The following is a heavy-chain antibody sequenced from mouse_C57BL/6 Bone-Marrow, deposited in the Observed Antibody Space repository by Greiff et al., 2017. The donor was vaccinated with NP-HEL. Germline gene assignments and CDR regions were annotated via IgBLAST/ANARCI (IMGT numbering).Heavy chain of an antibody. CDR3: TRTTMVTTDPRCYEDY. V-gene: IGHV14-4*01. D-gene: IGHD2-2*01. J-gene: IGHJ4*01. Sequence: EVQLVESGAELVRPGASVKLSCTASGFNIKDDYMHWVKQRPEQGLEWIGWIDPENGDTEYASKFQGKATITADTSSNTAYLQLSSLTSEDTAVYYCTRTTMVTTDPRCYEDYWGQGTSVTVSS. CDR2: IDPENGDT. CDR1: GFNIKDDY.